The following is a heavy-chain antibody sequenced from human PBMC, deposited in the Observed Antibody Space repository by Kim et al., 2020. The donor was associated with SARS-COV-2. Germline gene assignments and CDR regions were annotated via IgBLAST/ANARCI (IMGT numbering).Heavy chain of an antibody. CDR3: ARVGSSSWYFDY. CDR1: GFTISSYW. V-gene: IGHV3-7*01. Sequence: GGSLRLSCAASGFTISSYWMSWVRQAPGQGLEWVANIKQDGSEKYYVDSVKGRFTISRDNAKNSLYLQMNSLRAEDTAVYYCARVGSSSWYFDYWGQGTLVTVSS. J-gene: IGHJ4*02. CDR2: IKQDGSEK. D-gene: IGHD6-13*01.